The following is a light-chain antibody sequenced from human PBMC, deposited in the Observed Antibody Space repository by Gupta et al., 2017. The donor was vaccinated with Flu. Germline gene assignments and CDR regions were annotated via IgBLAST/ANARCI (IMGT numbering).Light chain of an antibody. CDR3: AAWDDSLSGWV. CDR2: KND. V-gene: IGLV1-47*01. J-gene: IGLJ3*02. Sequence: QSVMPQPPSASGTPGQPVTISCSGSSSNIESNSVYWYQQLPGTAPKLLIYKNDQRPSGVPDRISGSKSGTSASLAISGLRSEDEADYYCAAWDDSLSGWVFGGGTKVTVL. CDR1: SSNIESNS.